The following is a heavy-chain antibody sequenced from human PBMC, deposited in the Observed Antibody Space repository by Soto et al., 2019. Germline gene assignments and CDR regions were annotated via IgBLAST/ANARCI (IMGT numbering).Heavy chain of an antibody. CDR2: VSPRDSDT. Sequence: EVQLVQSGAEVKKPGESLKISCKASGYIFIDYWIGWVRQMPGKGLEWLGIVSPRDSDTRYSPSFQGQVTISADRSTGTAFLQWRSLQASDTALYYCARTPLPGDSITFNSWGQGTMVTVSS. D-gene: IGHD2-15*01. J-gene: IGHJ1*01. V-gene: IGHV5-51*01. CDR3: ARTPLPGDSITFNS. CDR1: GYIFIDYW.